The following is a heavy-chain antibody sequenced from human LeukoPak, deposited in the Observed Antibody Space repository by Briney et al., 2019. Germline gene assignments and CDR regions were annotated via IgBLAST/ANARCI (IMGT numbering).Heavy chain of an antibody. D-gene: IGHD3-10*01. V-gene: IGHV4-34*01. Sequence: SETLSLTCAAYGGSFSGYYWSWTRQPPGKGLEWIGEINHSGSTNYNPSLKSRVTISVDTSKNQFSLKLSSVTAADTAVYYCARVRQSWFGELTYDYWGQGTLVTVSS. J-gene: IGHJ4*02. CDR2: INHSGST. CDR1: GGSFSGYY. CDR3: ARVRQSWFGELTYDY.